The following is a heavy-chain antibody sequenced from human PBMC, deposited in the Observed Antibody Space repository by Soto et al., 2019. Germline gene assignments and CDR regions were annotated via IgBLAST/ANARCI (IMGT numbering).Heavy chain of an antibody. D-gene: IGHD3-3*01. J-gene: IGHJ6*02. CDR2: IKQDGSEK. CDR1: GFTFSSYW. V-gene: IGHV3-7*01. CDR3: ARDLGRYYDFWSGYYSGDYYYYGMDV. Sequence: VGSLRLSCAASGFTFSSYWMSWVRQAPGKGLEWVANIKQDGSEKYYVDSVKGRFTISRDNAKNSLYLQMNSLRAEDTAVYYCARDLGRYYDFWSGYYSGDYYYYGMDVWGQGTTVTVSS.